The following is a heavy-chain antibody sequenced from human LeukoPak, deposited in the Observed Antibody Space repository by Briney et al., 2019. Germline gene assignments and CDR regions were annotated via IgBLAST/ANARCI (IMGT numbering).Heavy chain of an antibody. CDR1: GFTFDDYA. Sequence: GGSLRLSWAASGFTFDDYAMHWVRQAPGQGLESVSGISWNSGSIGYADSVKGRFTISRDNAKNSLYLQMNSLTTEDTALYYCAKDRQSSGNYRWFDPWGQGTLVTVSS. CDR2: ISWNSGSI. CDR3: AKDRQSSGNYRWFDP. D-gene: IGHD3-10*01. J-gene: IGHJ5*02. V-gene: IGHV3-9*01.